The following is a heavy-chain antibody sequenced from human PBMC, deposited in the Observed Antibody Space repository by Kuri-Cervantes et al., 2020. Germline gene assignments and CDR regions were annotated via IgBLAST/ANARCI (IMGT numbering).Heavy chain of an antibody. Sequence: LSLTCAVSGGTLRNYWVHWVRQAPGKGLVWVSRINSDGSITSYADSVKGRFTISRDNAKNTVYLQMNSLRTEDSAVYYCARSDWFDPWGQGTLVTVSS. CDR2: INSDGSIT. CDR1: GGTLRNYW. V-gene: IGHV3-74*01. J-gene: IGHJ5*02. CDR3: ARSDWFDP.